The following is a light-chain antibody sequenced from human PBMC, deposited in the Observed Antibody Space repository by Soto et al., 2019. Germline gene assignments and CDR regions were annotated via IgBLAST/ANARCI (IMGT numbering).Light chain of an antibody. CDR1: SSNVGNHF. CDR2: NSD. CDR3: ATWDDSLSGRV. Sequence: QSVLTQPPSASGTPGQRVTISCSGSSSNVGNHFVYWYQHLPGTAPRLLIYNSDQRPSRVPDRLSGSKSGASASLAISGLRADDAGDYYCATWDDSLSGRVFGGGTK. V-gene: IGLV1-47*02. J-gene: IGLJ3*02.